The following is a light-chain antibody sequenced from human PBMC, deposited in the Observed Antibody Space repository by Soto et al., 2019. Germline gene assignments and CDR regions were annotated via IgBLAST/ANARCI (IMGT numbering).Light chain of an antibody. Sequence: QSALTQPASVSGSPGQSITISCAGTTSDVGTYNSVSWYQQHPGKAPKLIIYDVTNRPSGVSTRFSGSKSGNTASLTISGLQAEDEADYYCRSYTSSNTRVFGGGTKLTVL. CDR1: TSDVGTYNS. J-gene: IGLJ3*02. V-gene: IGLV2-14*03. CDR2: DVT. CDR3: RSYTSSNTRV.